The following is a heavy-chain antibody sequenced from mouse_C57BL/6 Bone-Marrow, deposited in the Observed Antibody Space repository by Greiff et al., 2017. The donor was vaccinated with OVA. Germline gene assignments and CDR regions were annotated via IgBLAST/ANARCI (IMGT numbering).Heavy chain of an antibody. CDR2: IYPRSGNT. J-gene: IGHJ2*01. D-gene: IGHD2-2*01. Sequence: QVQLQQSGAELARPGASVKLSCKASGYTFTSYGISWVKQRTGQGLEWIGEIYPRSGNTYYNEKFKGKATLTADKSSSPAYMELRSLTSEDSAVYFCASRTMVTRFDYWGQGTTLTVSS. V-gene: IGHV1-81*01. CDR3: ASRTMVTRFDY. CDR1: GYTFTSYG.